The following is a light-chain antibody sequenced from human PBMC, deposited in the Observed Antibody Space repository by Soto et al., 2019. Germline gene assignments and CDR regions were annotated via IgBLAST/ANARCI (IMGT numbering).Light chain of an antibody. CDR2: KAS. CDR3: QQYDTYPRT. V-gene: IGKV1-5*03. CDR1: QSISNW. J-gene: IGKJ1*01. Sequence: DIQMTQSPSTLSASVGDRVTITCRASQSISNWLAWYQQKPGKAPKLLIFKASTLESGVPSRFSGSGSGTEFTLNISSLQPDDFATYHCQQYDTYPRTFGQGTMVDI.